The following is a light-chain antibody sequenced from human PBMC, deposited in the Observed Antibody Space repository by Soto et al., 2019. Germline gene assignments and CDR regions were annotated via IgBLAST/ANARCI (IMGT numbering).Light chain of an antibody. V-gene: IGKV3-11*01. Sequence: EIVLTQSPDTLSLSPGERATLSCRASQSVSSYLAWYQQKPGQAPRLLIYDASNRATGIPARFSGSGSGTDFTITIISLEPEDFAVYYCQQRSNWPPWTFGQGTKVEIK. J-gene: IGKJ1*01. CDR2: DAS. CDR3: QQRSNWPPWT. CDR1: QSVSSY.